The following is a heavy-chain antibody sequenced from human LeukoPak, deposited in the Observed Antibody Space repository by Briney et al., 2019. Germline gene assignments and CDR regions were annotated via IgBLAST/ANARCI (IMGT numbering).Heavy chain of an antibody. J-gene: IGHJ4*02. Sequence: GGSLRLSCSASGFTFSSYEMNWVRQAPGKGLEWVSYISSSGSTIYYADSVKGRFTISRDNAKNSLYLQMNSLGAEDTAVYYCARGERITIFGVVILGRPFDYWGQGTLVTVSS. CDR2: ISSSGSTI. CDR1: GFTFSSYE. D-gene: IGHD3-3*01. V-gene: IGHV3-48*03. CDR3: ARGERITIFGVVILGRPFDY.